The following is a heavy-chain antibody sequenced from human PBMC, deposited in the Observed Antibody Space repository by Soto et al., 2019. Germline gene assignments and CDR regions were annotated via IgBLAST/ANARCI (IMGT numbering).Heavy chain of an antibody. Sequence: SETLSLTCTVSGGSISSGGYSWTWIRQPPGKGLEWIGFIYHTGTTYYNPSLKSRVTISVDRSKNQFSLKLSSVTAADTAVYYCARVPDRCGQGTLVTVSS. CDR1: GGSISSGGYS. D-gene: IGHD2-2*01. J-gene: IGHJ5*02. CDR2: IYHTGTT. CDR3: ARVPDR. V-gene: IGHV4-30-2*01.